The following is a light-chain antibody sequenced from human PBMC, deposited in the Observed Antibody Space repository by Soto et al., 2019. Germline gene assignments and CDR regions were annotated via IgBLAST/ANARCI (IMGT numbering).Light chain of an antibody. V-gene: IGLV1-44*01. CDR2: SDN. Sequence: QAVVTQPPSASGTPGQRVSISCSGSSSNIGSNIVNWYQQLPGTAPRLLIYSDNQRPSGVPDRFSGSKSGTSASLAISGLQSEDEADYYCAAWDDGLNGPVVFGGGTKLTVL. CDR1: SSNIGSNI. J-gene: IGLJ2*01. CDR3: AAWDDGLNGPVV.